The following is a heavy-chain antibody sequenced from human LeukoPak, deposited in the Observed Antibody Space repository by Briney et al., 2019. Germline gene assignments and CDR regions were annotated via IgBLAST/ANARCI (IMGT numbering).Heavy chain of an antibody. J-gene: IGHJ6*03. D-gene: IGHD1-26*01. CDR2: IYTSGST. CDR3: ARDQYSGSYYTYYYYYMDV. CDR1: GGSISSGSYY. V-gene: IGHV4-61*02. Sequence: KTSETLSLTCTVSGGSISSGSYYWSWIRQPAGKGLEWIGRIYTSGSTNYNPSLKSRVTISVDTSKNQFSLKLSSVTAADTAVYYCARDQYSGSYYTYYYYYMDVWGKGTTVTVSS.